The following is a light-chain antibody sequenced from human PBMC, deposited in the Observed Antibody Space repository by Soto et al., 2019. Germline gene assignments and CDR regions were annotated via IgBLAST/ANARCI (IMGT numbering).Light chain of an antibody. V-gene: IGKV1-5*03. CDR1: ESISNW. CDR2: KAS. J-gene: IGKJ4*01. Sequence: DIQMTQSPSTLSASVGDRVTITCRASESISNWLAWYQQKPGKAPKLLIYKASILESGVPSRFSVSGSGTEFTLTISSLQPDDFATYYCQQYNSYSFTFGGGTKVEIK. CDR3: QQYNSYSFT.